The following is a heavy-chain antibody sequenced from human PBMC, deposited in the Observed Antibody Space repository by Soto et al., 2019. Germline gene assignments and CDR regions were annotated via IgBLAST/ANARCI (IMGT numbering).Heavy chain of an antibody. D-gene: IGHD6-13*01. V-gene: IGHV1-69*13. CDR2: IIPIFGTA. CDR1: GGTFSSYA. CDR3: ARGIAAAGTVWFDP. J-gene: IGHJ5*02. Sequence: SVKVSCKASGGTFSSYAISWVRQAPGQGLEWMGGIIPIFGTANYAQKFQGRVTITADESTSTAYMELSSLRSEGTAVYYCARGIAAAGTVWFDPWGQGTLVTVSS.